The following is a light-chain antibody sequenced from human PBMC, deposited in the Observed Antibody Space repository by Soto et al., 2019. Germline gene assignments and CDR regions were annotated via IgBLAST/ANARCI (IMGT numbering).Light chain of an antibody. CDR2: AAS. J-gene: IGKJ5*01. CDR1: QDISNY. Sequence: DIQMTQSTSSLSASVGDRVTITCRASQDISNYLACYQQKPGKVPKLLIYAASTFQSGVPSRFSGSGSGTDFTLTISSLQPEDVATYYCQKYNSAPPITFGQGTRLEFK. CDR3: QKYNSAPPIT. V-gene: IGKV1-27*01.